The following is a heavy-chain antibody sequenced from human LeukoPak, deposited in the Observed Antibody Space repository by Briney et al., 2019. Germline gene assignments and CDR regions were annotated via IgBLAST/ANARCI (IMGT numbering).Heavy chain of an antibody. V-gene: IGHV1-3*01. CDR3: ARDRGGTGDFDY. Sequence: ASVKVSCKASGYTFTSYAMHWVRRAPGQRLEWMGWINAGNGDTKYSQKFQGRVTIARDTSASTTYMELSSLRSEDTAVYYCARDRGGTGDFDYWGQGTLVTVSS. J-gene: IGHJ4*02. D-gene: IGHD1-1*01. CDR2: INAGNGDT. CDR1: GYTFTSYA.